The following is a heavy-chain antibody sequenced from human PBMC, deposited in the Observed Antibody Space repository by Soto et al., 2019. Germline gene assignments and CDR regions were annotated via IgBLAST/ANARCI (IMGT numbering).Heavy chain of an antibody. D-gene: IGHD2-15*01. Sequence: EVQLVESGGGLVQPGGSLRLSCAASGFSVSTKYMHWVRQAPGKGLEWLSLIQIGGSTYYADSWKDRFTISSDHSENTLFLQKNSLRVEDTAVYYWTRDDVECSGGSCYGAPMDVWGKGTTVTVSA. CDR3: TRDDVECSGGSCYGAPMDV. V-gene: IGHV3-66*01. CDR2: IQIGGST. CDR1: GFSVSTKY. J-gene: IGHJ6*04.